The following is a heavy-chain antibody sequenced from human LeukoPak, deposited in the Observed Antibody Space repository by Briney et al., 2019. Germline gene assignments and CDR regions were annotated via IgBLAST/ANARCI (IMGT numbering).Heavy chain of an antibody. Sequence: SETLSLTCTVSGGPISSSYWSWIRQPPGRGLEWIGFIYYTGSTNYNPSLKSRVTISVDTSKNQFSLKLSSVTAADTAVYYCARHRSGWYFWAFDIWGQGTMVTVSS. J-gene: IGHJ3*02. V-gene: IGHV4-59*08. CDR1: GGPISSSY. D-gene: IGHD6-19*01. CDR2: IYYTGST. CDR3: ARHRSGWYFWAFDI.